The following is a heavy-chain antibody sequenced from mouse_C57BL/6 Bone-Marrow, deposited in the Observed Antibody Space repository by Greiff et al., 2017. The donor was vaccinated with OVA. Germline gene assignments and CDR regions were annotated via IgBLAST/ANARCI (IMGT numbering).Heavy chain of an antibody. D-gene: IGHD1-1*01. V-gene: IGHV14-3*01. Sequence: EVKLQESVAELVRPGASVKLSCTASGFNIKNTYMHWVKQRPEQGLEWIGRIDPANDNTKYAPKFQGKATMTADTSSNTAYLQLSSLSSEDTAVYCCARGNFGSSFYAMDCWGQGTSVTVSS. CDR1: GFNIKNTY. J-gene: IGHJ4*01. CDR2: IDPANDNT. CDR3: ARGNFGSSFYAMDC.